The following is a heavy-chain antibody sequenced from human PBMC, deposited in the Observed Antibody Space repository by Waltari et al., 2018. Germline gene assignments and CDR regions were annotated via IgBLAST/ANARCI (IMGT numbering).Heavy chain of an antibody. V-gene: IGHV6-1*01. CDR2: TYYRSKWYN. CDR3: ARDPGWYPPLYFDY. Sequence: QVQLQQSGPGLVKPSQTLSLTCAISGDSAPSNSAAWHWVRQSPSRGLEWLGRTYYRSKWYNDYAVSVKSRITINPDTSKNQFSLQLNSVTPEDTAVYYCARDPGWYPPLYFDYWGQGTLVTVSS. J-gene: IGHJ4*02. CDR1: GDSAPSNSAA. D-gene: IGHD6-19*01.